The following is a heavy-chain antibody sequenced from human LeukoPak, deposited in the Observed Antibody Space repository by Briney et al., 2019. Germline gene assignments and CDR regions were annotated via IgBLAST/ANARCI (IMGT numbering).Heavy chain of an antibody. CDR3: VRDRWPGLGDF. Sequence: GGSLRLSCAASGFIVSENYMSWVRQAPGKGLEWVSTVYSGGLTFYADPVRGRFTISRDNSKNTLYLQMSSLRAEDTAVYYCVRDRWPGLGDFWGQGTTVTVSS. J-gene: IGHJ6*02. CDR2: VYSGGLT. D-gene: IGHD6-19*01. CDR1: GFIVSENY. V-gene: IGHV3-66*01.